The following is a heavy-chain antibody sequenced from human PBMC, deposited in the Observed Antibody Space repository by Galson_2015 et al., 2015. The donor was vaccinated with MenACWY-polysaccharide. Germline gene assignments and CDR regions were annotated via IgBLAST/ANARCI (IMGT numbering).Heavy chain of an antibody. CDR3: ARVGYYDSSGYSLNAFDI. D-gene: IGHD3-22*01. J-gene: IGHJ3*02. V-gene: IGHV1-8*01. CDR2: MNTNSGNT. CDR1: GYSFSSYD. Sequence: SVKVSCKASGYSFSSYDINWVRQTPGQGLEWMGWMNTNSGNTGYAQKFQGRVTMTRNTSISIAYMELSSLRSEDTAVYYCARVGYYDSSGYSLNAFDIWGQGTMVTVSS.